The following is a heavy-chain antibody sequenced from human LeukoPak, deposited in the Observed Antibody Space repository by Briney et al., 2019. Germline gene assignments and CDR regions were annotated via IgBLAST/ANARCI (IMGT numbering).Heavy chain of an antibody. CDR2: IYPGDSDT. D-gene: IGHD1-1*01. J-gene: IGHJ4*02. CDR3: ARSPPGTTGTTGIDY. V-gene: IGHV5-51*01. Sequence: GESLKISCKGSGYSFTSYWIDWVRQMPGKGLEWMGIIYPGDSDTRYSPSFQGQVTISADKSISTAYLQWSSLKASDTAMYYCARSPPGTTGTTGIDYWGQGTLVSVSS. CDR1: GYSFTSYW.